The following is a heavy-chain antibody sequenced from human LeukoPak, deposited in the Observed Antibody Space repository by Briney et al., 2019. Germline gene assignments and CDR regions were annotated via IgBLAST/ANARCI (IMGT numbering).Heavy chain of an antibody. CDR2: INPIFGTA. CDR3: ARGVVVVPAAIGGGYYYYGMDV. J-gene: IGHJ6*02. D-gene: IGHD2-2*02. CDR1: GGTFSSYS. Sequence: SVKASCKASGGTFSSYSISWVRQAPGQGLEWMGGINPIFGTANYAQKFQGRVTITADESASTAYMELSSLRSEDTAVYYCARGVVVVPAAIGGGYYYYGMDVWGQGTTVTVSS. V-gene: IGHV1-69*13.